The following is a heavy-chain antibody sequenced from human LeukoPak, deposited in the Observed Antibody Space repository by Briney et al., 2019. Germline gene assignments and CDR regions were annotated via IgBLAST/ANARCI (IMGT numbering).Heavy chain of an antibody. D-gene: IGHD6-19*01. J-gene: IGHJ6*02. CDR1: GFTFSSYA. CDR2: ISGSGGST. CDR3: AKGLIAVAGTASGMDV. Sequence: PGGSLRLSCAASGFTFSSYAMSWDRQAPGKGLEWVSAISGSGGSTYYADSVKGRFTISRDNSKNTLYLQMNSLRAEDTAVYYCAKGLIAVAGTASGMDVWGQGTTVTVSS. V-gene: IGHV3-23*01.